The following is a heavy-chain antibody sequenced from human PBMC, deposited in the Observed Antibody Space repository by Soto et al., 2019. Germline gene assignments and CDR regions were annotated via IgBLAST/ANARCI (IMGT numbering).Heavy chain of an antibody. D-gene: IGHD2-2*01. CDR1: GYTFNDYE. CDR3: ARIAMPARPRWYNWFDP. V-gene: IGHV1-8*02. CDR2: MNPNSGET. J-gene: IGHJ5*02. Sequence: QERLVQSAAEVKKPGASVKVSCMTSGYTFNDYEINWVRQATGQGSEWIGWMNPNSGETGYAQRFQGRVTMTTSSSLSTAYLELSSLTSDDTAVYYCARIAMPARPRWYNWFDPWGQGTLVTVSS.